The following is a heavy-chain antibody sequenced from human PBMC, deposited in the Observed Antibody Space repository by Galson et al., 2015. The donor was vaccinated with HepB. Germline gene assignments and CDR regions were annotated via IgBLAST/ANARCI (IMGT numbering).Heavy chain of an antibody. Sequence: QSGAEVKKLGESLRISCKGSGYRFADYWVSWVRQTPGKGLEWMGRVDPEDSYAGSNPSSEGTVTMSTDKSINTAYLQWSSLKASDTAMYYCAVGHCRGGGRPVAYYGLDAWGQGTTVIVSS. J-gene: IGHJ6*02. D-gene: IGHD2-15*01. CDR1: GYRFADYW. CDR2: VDPEDSYA. CDR3: AVGHCRGGGRPVAYYGLDA. V-gene: IGHV5-10-1*01.